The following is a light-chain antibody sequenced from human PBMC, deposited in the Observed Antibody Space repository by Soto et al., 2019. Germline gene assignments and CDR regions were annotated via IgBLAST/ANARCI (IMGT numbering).Light chain of an antibody. CDR1: QSASSN. CDR3: QLYNHWPRT. Sequence: IVMTQSLATLSVTQGERASLFCRASQSASSNFAWYQQNPGQAPRLLISGASTRPTGIPARFIGSASGTEFPLTISCLQSEECAVYYCQLYNHWPRTFGQRTKV. V-gene: IGKV3-15*01. J-gene: IGKJ1*01. CDR2: GAS.